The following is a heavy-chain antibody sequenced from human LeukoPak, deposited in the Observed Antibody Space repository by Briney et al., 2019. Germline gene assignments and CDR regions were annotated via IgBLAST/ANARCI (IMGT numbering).Heavy chain of an antibody. CDR3: AIQGGTFTAG. Sequence: PGGSLRLSCAVSGFTFSGYWMSWVRQAPGKGLEWVANIKQDGSEKYYVDSVKGRFTISRDNAKNSLYLQMNSLRAEDTAVYYCAIQGGTFTAGWGKGTTVTVSS. V-gene: IGHV3-7*01. J-gene: IGHJ6*04. CDR1: GFTFSGYW. CDR2: IKQDGSEK. D-gene: IGHD3-16*01.